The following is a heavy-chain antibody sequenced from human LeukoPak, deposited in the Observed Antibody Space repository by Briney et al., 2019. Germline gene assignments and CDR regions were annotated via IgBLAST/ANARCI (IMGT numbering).Heavy chain of an antibody. CDR2: IKQDGSEK. CDR3: ARDGTYTDYDPDFDI. J-gene: IGHJ4*02. V-gene: IGHV3-7*04. D-gene: IGHD5-12*01. Sequence: GGSLRLSCAASGFTFSRFWMSWVRQAPGKGLEWVANIKQDGSEKYYVDSVKGRFTISRDNAKNSLYLQMNSLRAEDAAVFYCARDGTYTDYDPDFDIWGQGTLVTVSS. CDR1: GFTFSRFW.